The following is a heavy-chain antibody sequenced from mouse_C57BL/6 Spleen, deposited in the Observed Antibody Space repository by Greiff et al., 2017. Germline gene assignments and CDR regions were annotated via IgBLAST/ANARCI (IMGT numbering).Heavy chain of an antibody. CDR1: GYAFSSYW. Sequence: QVQLQQSGAELVKPGASVKISCKASGYAFSSYWMNWVKQRPGTGLEWIGQIYPGDGDTNYNGKFKGKATLTADKSSSTAYMQLSSLTSEDSAVYFCARERGITTVVATPYAMDYWGQGTSVTVSS. CDR2: IYPGDGDT. V-gene: IGHV1-80*01. J-gene: IGHJ4*01. D-gene: IGHD1-1*01. CDR3: ARERGITTVVATPYAMDY.